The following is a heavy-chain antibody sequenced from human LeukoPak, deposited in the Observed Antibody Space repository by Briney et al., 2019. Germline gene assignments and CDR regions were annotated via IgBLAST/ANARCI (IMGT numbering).Heavy chain of an antibody. CDR1: GYTFTTYG. D-gene: IGHD2-15*01. J-gene: IGHJ4*02. CDR2: ISAYNGKT. CDR3: ASGYCSAGTCYGLLDF. Sequence: ASVNVSCKASGYTFTTYGISWVRQAPGQGLEWMGWISAYNGKTNYAQKLQGRVTMTSDTATKTAYMELRSLRSNDPAVYYCASGYCSAGTCYGLLDFWGRGTLVIVSS. V-gene: IGHV1-18*01.